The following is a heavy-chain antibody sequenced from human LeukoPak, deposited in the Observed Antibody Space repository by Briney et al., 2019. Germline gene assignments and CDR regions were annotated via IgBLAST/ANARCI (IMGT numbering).Heavy chain of an antibody. J-gene: IGHJ4*02. CDR3: ARDGSSRPSEY. CDR1: GFTFSDYL. D-gene: IGHD6-6*01. V-gene: IGHV3-7*01. CDR2: IKEDGSEK. Sequence: GGSLRLSRATSGFTFSDYLMTWVRQAPGKGLEWVANIKEDGSEKYYVDSVKGRFTISRDNARKSLYLQMNSLRVDDTAMYYCARDGSSRPSEYWGQGILVTVSS.